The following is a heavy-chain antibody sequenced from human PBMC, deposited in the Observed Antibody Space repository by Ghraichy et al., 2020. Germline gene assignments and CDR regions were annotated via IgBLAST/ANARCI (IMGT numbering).Heavy chain of an antibody. J-gene: IGHJ4*02. Sequence: GGSLRLSCVGSGFTFTDAWMSWVRQAPGKGLEWVGRIKSGTYGATTDYSAPAKGRFTISRDDSKNTVFLQMNSLEVEDTAVYYCAAGEAFVWIGELPLDYWGQGTLVTVSS. V-gene: IGHV3-15*01. CDR1: GFTFTDAW. CDR2: IKSGTYGATT. D-gene: IGHD3-10*01. CDR3: AAGEAFVWIGELPLDY.